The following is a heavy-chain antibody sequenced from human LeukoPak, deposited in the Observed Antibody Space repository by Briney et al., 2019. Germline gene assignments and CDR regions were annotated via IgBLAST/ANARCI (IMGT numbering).Heavy chain of an antibody. J-gene: IGHJ4*02. V-gene: IGHV4-59*12. Sequence: SETLSLTCTVSGGSISSYYWSWIRQPPGKGLEWIGYIYYSGSTNYNPSLKSRVTISVDTSKNQFSLKLSSVTAADTAVYYCARVGASSGYLLDYWGQGTLVTVSS. D-gene: IGHD3-22*01. CDR2: IYYSGST. CDR1: GGSISSYY. CDR3: ARVGASSGYLLDY.